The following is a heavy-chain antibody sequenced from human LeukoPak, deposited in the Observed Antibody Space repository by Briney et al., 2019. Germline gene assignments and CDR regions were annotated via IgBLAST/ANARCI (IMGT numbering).Heavy chain of an antibody. CDR2: ISAYNGNT. CDR1: GYTFTGYG. J-gene: IGHJ2*01. CDR3: ARDHPYSSSHSWNWYFDL. Sequence: ASVKVSCKASGYTFTGYGISWVRQAPGQGLEWMGWISAYNGNTNYAQKLQGRVTMTTDTSTSTAYMELRSLRSDDTAVYYCARDHPYSSSHSWNWYFDLWGRGTLVTVSS. D-gene: IGHD6-13*01. V-gene: IGHV1-18*01.